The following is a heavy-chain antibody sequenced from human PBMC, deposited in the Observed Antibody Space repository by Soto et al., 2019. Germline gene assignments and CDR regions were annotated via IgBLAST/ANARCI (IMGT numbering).Heavy chain of an antibody. D-gene: IGHD2-2*01. J-gene: IGHJ4*02. CDR1: GFPFSSYG. Sequence: GGSLRLSCAASGFPFSSYGMHWVRQAPGKGLEWVAVIWYGGSNKYYADSVKGRFTISRDNSKNTLYLQMNSLRAEDTAVYYCAKPALPYCSSTSCPHYYYFDYWGQGTLVTVSS. V-gene: IGHV3-33*06. CDR2: IWYGGSNK. CDR3: AKPALPYCSSTSCPHYYYFDY.